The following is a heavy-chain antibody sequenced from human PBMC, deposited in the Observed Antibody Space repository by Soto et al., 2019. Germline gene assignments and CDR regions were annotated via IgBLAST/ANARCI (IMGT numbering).Heavy chain of an antibody. D-gene: IGHD1-26*01. CDR3: ATDGELHY. J-gene: IGHJ4*02. CDR2: ISSSGSTI. V-gene: IGHV3-48*03. CDR1: GFSFSSYE. Sequence: PGGALRLSCAASGFSFSSYEMNWVRQAPGQGLEWVSYISSSGSTIYYADSVKGRFTISRDNAKNSLYLQMNSLRAEDTAVYYCATDGELHYWGQAPLVPVSS.